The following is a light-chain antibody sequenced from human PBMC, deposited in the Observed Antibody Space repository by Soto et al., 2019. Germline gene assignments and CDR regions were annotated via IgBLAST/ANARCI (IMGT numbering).Light chain of an antibody. V-gene: IGLV2-14*01. Sequence: QSVLTHPASVSGSPGQSITISCTGTSSDVGAYNYVSWYQQHPGKAPKLMIYDVSNRPSGVPDRFSGSKSGTSASLAITGLQAEDEAHYHCQSYDTRLSGARVFGTGTKVTVL. CDR2: DVS. CDR1: SSDVGAYNY. CDR3: QSYDTRLSGARV. J-gene: IGLJ1*01.